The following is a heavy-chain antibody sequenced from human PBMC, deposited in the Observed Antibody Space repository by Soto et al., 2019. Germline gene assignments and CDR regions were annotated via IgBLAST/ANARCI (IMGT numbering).Heavy chain of an antibody. J-gene: IGHJ4*02. Sequence: EVQLVESGGGLVKPGGSLRLSCAASGFTFSSYSMNWVRQAPGKGLEWVSSISSSSSYIYYADSVKGRFTISRDNAKNXLDLQMNRLRAEDTAVYYCARVDYYDRSGYYPIDYWGQGTLVTVSS. V-gene: IGHV3-21*01. CDR3: ARVDYYDRSGYYPIDY. D-gene: IGHD3-22*01. CDR2: ISSSSSYI. CDR1: GFTFSSYS.